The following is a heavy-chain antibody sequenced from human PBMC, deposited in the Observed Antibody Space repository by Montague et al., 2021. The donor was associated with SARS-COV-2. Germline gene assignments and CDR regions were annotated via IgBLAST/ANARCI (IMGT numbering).Heavy chain of an antibody. CDR1: GGSISSSHW. V-gene: IGHV4-4*02. J-gene: IGHJ2*01. D-gene: IGHD3-10*01. CDR3: AREFRTYGYGGQYWYFDL. CDR2: IYHSGST. Sequence: SETLSLTCAVSGGSISSSHWWSWVRQPPGKGLEWIGEIYHSGSTNYNPSLKSRVTISIDTSKNQFSLQLSSVTAADTAVYYCAREFRTYGYGGQYWYFDLWGRGTLVTVSS.